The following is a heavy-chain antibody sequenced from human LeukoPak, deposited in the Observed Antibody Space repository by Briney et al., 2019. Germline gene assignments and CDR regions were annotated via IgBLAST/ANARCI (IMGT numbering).Heavy chain of an antibody. CDR2: ISGSGGST. Sequence: GGSLRLSCAASGFTFSSYAMSWVRQAPGKGLEWVSAISGSGGSTYYADSVKGRFTISRDNSKNTLYLQMNSLRAEDTAVYYWAKALGGDGYNLFDYWGQGTLVTVSS. CDR1: GFTFSSYA. J-gene: IGHJ4*02. D-gene: IGHD5-24*01. CDR3: AKALGGDGYNLFDY. V-gene: IGHV3-23*01.